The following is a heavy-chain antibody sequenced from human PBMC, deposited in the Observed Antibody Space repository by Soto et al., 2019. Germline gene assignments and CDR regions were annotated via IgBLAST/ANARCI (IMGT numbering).Heavy chain of an antibody. CDR1: GFTFSSYE. CDR3: ARDLLHYDFWSGYSAYFYYGMDV. Sequence: PGGSLRLSXAAPGFTFSSYEMNWVRQAPGQGLEWVSYISDSGGTVYYADSVKGRFTVSRDNAQNSVYLQMNSLRTEDTAVYYCARDLLHYDFWSGYSAYFYYGMDVWGPGTTVTVS. V-gene: IGHV3-48*03. D-gene: IGHD3-3*01. J-gene: IGHJ6*02. CDR2: ISDSGGTV.